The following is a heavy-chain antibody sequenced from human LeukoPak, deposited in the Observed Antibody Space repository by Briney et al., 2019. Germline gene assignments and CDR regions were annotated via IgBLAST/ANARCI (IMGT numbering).Heavy chain of an antibody. Sequence: SETLSLTCSVSGGSISRHHWNWIRQAPGKGLEWVGFLHHTGSTDYNPSLKNRVTISGDTSKNQVSLILISVTAADTAFYYCARGVTTHYSLFESDGLFVGPLDSWGQGTLVTVSS. D-gene: IGHD4-17*01. CDR3: ARGVTTHYSLFESDGLFVGPLDS. J-gene: IGHJ4*02. V-gene: IGHV4-59*11. CDR1: GGSISRHH. CDR2: LHHTGST.